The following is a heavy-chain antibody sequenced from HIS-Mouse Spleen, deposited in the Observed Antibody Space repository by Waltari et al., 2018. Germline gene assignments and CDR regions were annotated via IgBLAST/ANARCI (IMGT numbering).Heavy chain of an antibody. CDR3: AKTLVRSRDFDY. CDR2: ISGSGGST. V-gene: IGHV3-23*01. J-gene: IGHJ4*02. D-gene: IGHD4-17*01. Sequence: EVQLLESGGGLVQPGGSLRLSCAASGFTFSSYAMSCVRQAPGKGMECVSAISGSGGSTYYADSVKGRFTISRDNSKNTLYLQMNSLRAEDTAVYYCAKTLVRSRDFDYWGQGTLVTVSS. CDR1: GFTFSSYA.